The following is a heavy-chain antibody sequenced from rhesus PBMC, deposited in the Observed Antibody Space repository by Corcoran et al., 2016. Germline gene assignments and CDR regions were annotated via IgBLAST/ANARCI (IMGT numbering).Heavy chain of an antibody. Sequence: QVQLQESGPGLVKPSETLSLTCAVSGVSITTNYWTWIRPPPGKGLEWIGYISGTSGSTSYNPSRKNRVTISKDTSENQFSLRLNSATAADTAVYYCSRDAVSLDVWGRGLLVTVSS. CDR1: GVSITTNY. D-gene: IGHD5-24*01. CDR3: SRDAVSLDV. V-gene: IGHV4-147*01. J-gene: IGHJ5-2*02. CDR2: ISGTSGST.